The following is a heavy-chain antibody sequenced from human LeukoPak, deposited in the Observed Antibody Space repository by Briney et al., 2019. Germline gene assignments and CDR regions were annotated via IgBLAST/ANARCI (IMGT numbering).Heavy chain of an antibody. CDR3: ARRRVAAGHLGNWFDP. D-gene: IGHD6-13*01. Sequence: SETLSLTCTVSGGSISGYYWNWIRQPPGKGLEWLGYIYPSGNSDYNPSLKSRVSMSVDTSKKQISLRLSSVTAADTAVYYCARRRVAAGHLGNWFDPWGQGTLVTVSS. V-gene: IGHV4-4*09. CDR2: IYPSGNS. J-gene: IGHJ5*02. CDR1: GGSISGYY.